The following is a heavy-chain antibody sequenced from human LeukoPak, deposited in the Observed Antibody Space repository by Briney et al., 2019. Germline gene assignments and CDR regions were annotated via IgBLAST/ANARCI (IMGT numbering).Heavy chain of an antibody. J-gene: IGHJ4*02. D-gene: IGHD3-22*01. CDR2: ISWNSGSI. Sequence: GGSLRLSCAASGFTFDDYAMHWVRQAPGKGLEWVSGISWNSGSIGYADSVKGRFTISRDNAKNSLYLHMSSLRAEDTALYYCAKAYSTYYYDSSGYLFDYWGQGTLVTVSS. V-gene: IGHV3-9*01. CDR1: GFTFDDYA. CDR3: AKAYSTYYYDSSGYLFDY.